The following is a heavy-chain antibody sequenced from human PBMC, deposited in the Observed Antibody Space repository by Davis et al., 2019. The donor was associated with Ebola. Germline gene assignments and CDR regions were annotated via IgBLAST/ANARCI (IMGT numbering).Heavy chain of an antibody. D-gene: IGHD3/OR15-3a*01. CDR3: ARVDDYYYYGMDV. CDR1: GFTVSSNY. J-gene: IGHJ6*02. Sequence: GESLKISCAASGFTVSSNYMSWVRQAPGKGLEWVSVIYSGGSTYYADSVKGRFTISRDNSKNTLSLQMNSLRAEDTAVYSCARVDDYYYYGMDVWGQGTTVTVSS. CDR2: IYSGGST. V-gene: IGHV3-53*01.